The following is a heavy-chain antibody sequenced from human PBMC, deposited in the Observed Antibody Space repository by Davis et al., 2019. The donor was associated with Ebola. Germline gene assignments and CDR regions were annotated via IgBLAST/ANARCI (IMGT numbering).Heavy chain of an antibody. D-gene: IGHD2-15*01. CDR3: AIPDCSGANCYSVYIKN. Sequence: GESLKISCAASGFNFRSYGMHWVRQAPDKGLEWVAVIWYGGSRKYYGDSVKGRFTISRDNSNNLLYLQMNSLRAEDTAVYYCAIPDCSGANCYSVYIKNWGQGTLVTVSS. CDR2: IWYGGSRK. V-gene: IGHV3-33*01. CDR1: GFNFRSYG. J-gene: IGHJ4*02.